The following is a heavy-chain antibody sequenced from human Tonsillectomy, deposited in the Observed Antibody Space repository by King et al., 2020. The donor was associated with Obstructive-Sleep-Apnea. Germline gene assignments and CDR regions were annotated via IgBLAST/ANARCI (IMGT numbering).Heavy chain of an antibody. J-gene: IGHJ4*02. CDR1: GFTFSDYW. V-gene: IGHV3-74*01. D-gene: IGHD5-18*01. CDR2: INNDGSTT. Sequence: VQLVESGGGLVQPGGSLRLSCAASGFTFSDYWMHWVRQAQGKGLVWVSRINNDGSTTGYAESVKGRFTISRDNARNTLYLQMNSLRAEDTSIYYCARVSGYTYGTSWGQGTLVTVSS. CDR3: ARVSGYTYGTS.